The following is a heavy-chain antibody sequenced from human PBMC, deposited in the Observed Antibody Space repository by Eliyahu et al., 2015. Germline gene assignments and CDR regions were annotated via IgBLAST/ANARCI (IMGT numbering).Heavy chain of an antibody. V-gene: IGHV3-30*18. D-gene: IGHD2-15*01. J-gene: IGHJ5*02. CDR1: GFTFSRFG. Sequence: QVQLVESGGGVVQPGRSLRLSCAASGFTFSRFGMXWVRQAPGKGLEGVAVISYDGSNKYYADSVKGRFTISRDNSKNTLYLQMNSPRPEDTAVYYCAKVGCSGGSCYSVFYWFDPWGQGTLVTVSS. CDR2: ISYDGSNK. CDR3: AKVGCSGGSCYSVFYWFDP.